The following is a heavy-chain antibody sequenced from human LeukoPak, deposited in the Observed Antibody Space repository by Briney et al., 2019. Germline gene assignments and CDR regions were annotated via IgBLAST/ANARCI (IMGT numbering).Heavy chain of an antibody. V-gene: IGHV3-7*01. CDR3: ARASYNWGFQNSALDI. CDR1: GFTSSSYG. J-gene: IGHJ3*02. D-gene: IGHD7-27*01. CDR2: IKQDGSEK. Sequence: GGSLRLSCVGSGFTSSSYGMNWVRQAPGKGLEWVANIKQDGSEKYYVDSVKGRFTISRDNAKNSLSLQMNGLRTEDAAVYYCARASYNWGFQNSALDIWGQGTTATVSS.